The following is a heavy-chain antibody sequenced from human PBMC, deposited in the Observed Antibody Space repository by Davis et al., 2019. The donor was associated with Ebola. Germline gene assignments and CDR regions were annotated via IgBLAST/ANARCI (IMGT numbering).Heavy chain of an antibody. CDR1: GYTFTGYY. V-gene: IGHV1-2*02. CDR2: INPNSGGT. J-gene: IGHJ4*02. Sequence: SVPVSCMASGYTFTGYYLHWVRQASGHGLEWMGWINPNSGGTNYAQKFQGRVTLTRDTSISTAYMELSRLRSDDTAVYYCARDGSTSNQKSGELDYWGQGPLVTVSS. CDR3: ARDGSTSNQKSGELDY. D-gene: IGHD7-27*01.